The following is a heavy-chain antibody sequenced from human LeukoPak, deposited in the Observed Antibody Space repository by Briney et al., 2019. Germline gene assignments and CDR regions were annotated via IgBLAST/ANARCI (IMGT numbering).Heavy chain of an antibody. J-gene: IGHJ4*02. CDR3: ASLLRDFWSGYQGYY. D-gene: IGHD3-3*01. V-gene: IGHV3-74*01. Sequence: PGGSLRLSCAASGFTFSSYWMHRVRQAPGKGLVWVSRINSDGSSTSYADSVKGRFTISRDNAKNTLYLQMNSLRAEDTAVYYCASLLRDFWSGYQGYYWGQGTLVTVSS. CDR1: GFTFSSYW. CDR2: INSDGSST.